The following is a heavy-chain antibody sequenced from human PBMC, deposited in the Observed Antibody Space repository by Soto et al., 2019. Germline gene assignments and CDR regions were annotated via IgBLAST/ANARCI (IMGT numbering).Heavy chain of an antibody. Sequence: ASVKVSCAASGFTFSSYAMSWVRQAPGKGLEWVSAISGSGGSTYYADSVKGRFTISRDNSKNTLYLQMNSLRAEDTAVYYCAKVYGDYNHDAFDIWGQGTMVTVSS. CDR1: GFTFSSYA. D-gene: IGHD4-17*01. J-gene: IGHJ3*02. CDR3: AKVYGDYNHDAFDI. CDR2: ISGSGGST. V-gene: IGHV3-23*01.